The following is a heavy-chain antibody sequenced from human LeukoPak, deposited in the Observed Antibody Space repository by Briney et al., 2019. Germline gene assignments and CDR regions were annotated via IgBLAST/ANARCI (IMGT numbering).Heavy chain of an antibody. J-gene: IGHJ4*02. D-gene: IGHD7-27*01. CDR3: ARRKTGDLGFDY. CDR1: GGSISSGGYY. V-gene: IGHV4-31*03. Sequence: SETLSLTCTVSGGSISSGGYYWSWIRQHPGKGLEWIGYIYYSGSTYYSPSLKSRVTISVDTSKNQFSLKLSSVTAADTAVYYCARRKTGDLGFDYWGQGTLVTVSS. CDR2: IYYSGST.